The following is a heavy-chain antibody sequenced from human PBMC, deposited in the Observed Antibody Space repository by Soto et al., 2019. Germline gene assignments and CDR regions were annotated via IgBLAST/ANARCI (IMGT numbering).Heavy chain of an antibody. V-gene: IGHV4-4*02. D-gene: IGHD3-3*01. CDR1: GGSISSSNW. CDR2: IYHSGST. Sequence: SETLSLTCAVSGGSISSSNWWSWVRQPPGKGLEWIGEIYHSGSTNYNPSLKSRVTISVDKSKNQFSLKLSSVTAADTAVYYCARVGSYYDFWSGYYHRGGFDPSGQGTLVTVST. J-gene: IGHJ5*02. CDR3: ARVGSYYDFWSGYYHRGGFDP.